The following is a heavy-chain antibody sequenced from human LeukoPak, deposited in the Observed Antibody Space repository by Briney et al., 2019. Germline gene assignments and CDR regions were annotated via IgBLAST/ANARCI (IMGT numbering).Heavy chain of an antibody. J-gene: IGHJ4*02. Sequence: ASVKVSFKASGYTFTNYYMHWVRQAPGQGLEWMGIINPSGYSTNYAQKFQGRVTMTRDTSTSTVYMELSSLRSEDTAVYYCARDADDSSGYSNFDYWGKGTLVTVSS. CDR1: GYTFTNYY. D-gene: IGHD3-22*01. V-gene: IGHV1-46*01. CDR3: ARDADDSSGYSNFDY. CDR2: INPSGYST.